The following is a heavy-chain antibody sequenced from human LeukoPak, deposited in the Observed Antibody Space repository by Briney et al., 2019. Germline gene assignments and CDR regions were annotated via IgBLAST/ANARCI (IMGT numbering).Heavy chain of an antibody. V-gene: IGHV3-9*01. J-gene: IGHJ4*02. CDR2: ISWNSGSI. CDR3: AKDIGATMIVGTTGIDY. D-gene: IGHD3-22*01. Sequence: PGGSLRLSCAASGFTFDDYAMHWVRQAPGKGLEWVSGISWNSGSIGYADSVKGRFTISRDNAKNSLYLQMNSLRAEDTALYYCAKDIGATMIVGTTGIDYWGQGTLVTVSS. CDR1: GFTFDDYA.